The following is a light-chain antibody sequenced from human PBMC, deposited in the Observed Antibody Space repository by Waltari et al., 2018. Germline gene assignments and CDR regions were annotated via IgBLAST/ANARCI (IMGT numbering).Light chain of an antibody. Sequence: QSVLTQPPSVSAAPGQKVTISCSGSSSNIGNNYVSWYQQLPGTAPKLLIYDNNKRPSGIPDRFSGSKSDTSATLGITGLQTGDEADYYCGTYDSSLRGGVFGGGTKLTVL. V-gene: IGLV1-51*01. J-gene: IGLJ2*01. CDR3: GTYDSSLRGGV. CDR2: DNN. CDR1: SSNIGNNY.